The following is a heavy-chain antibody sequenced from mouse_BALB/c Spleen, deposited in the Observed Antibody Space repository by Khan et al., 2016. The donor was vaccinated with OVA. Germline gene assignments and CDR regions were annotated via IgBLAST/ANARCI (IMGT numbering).Heavy chain of an antibody. CDR2: INPSTAYT. V-gene: IGHV1-7*01. CDR3: ARRGLRWDFAY. J-gene: IGHJ2*01. Sequence: QVQLQQSGAELAKPGASVKMSCKASGYTFINYWILWVKQRPGQGLEWIGYINPSTAYTEYNQNFKDKATLTADKSSRKASMQLSSLTSEDSAVYYWARRGLRWDFAYWGQGTTLTVSS. CDR1: GYTFINYW. D-gene: IGHD1-1*01.